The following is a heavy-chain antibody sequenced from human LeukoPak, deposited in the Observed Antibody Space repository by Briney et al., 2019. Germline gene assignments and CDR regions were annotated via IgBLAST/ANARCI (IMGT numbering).Heavy chain of an antibody. J-gene: IGHJ4*02. V-gene: IGHV4-59*08. Sequence: PSETLSLTCTVSGGSISSYYWSWIRQPPGMGLEWIGYIYYSGSTNYNPSLKSRVTISVDTSKNQFSLKLSSVTAADTAVYYCARSGYSNFDYWGQGTLVTVSS. CDR1: GGSISSYY. CDR2: IYYSGST. D-gene: IGHD3-3*01. CDR3: ARSGYSNFDY.